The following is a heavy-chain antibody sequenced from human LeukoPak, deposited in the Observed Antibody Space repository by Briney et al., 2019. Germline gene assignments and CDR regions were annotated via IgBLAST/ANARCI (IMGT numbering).Heavy chain of an antibody. CDR1: GCSISNYY. Sequence: SETLSLTCTVSGCSISNYYWRWLRQPPPKERHGIGCNYYSGSTNYNPSLSSRVTISVDTSKNQFSLKLSSVTAADTAVYYCARGPSDSSGYYSLYYFDYWGQGTLVTVSS. J-gene: IGHJ4*02. CDR3: ARGPSDSSGYYSLYYFDY. V-gene: IGHV4-59*01. CDR2: NYYSGST. D-gene: IGHD3-22*01.